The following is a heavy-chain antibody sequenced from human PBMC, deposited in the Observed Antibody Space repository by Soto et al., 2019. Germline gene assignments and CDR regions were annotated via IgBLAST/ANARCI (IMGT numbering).Heavy chain of an antibody. CDR3: ARVPYRHHAEGGVEYYYYSGIDV. J-gene: IGHJ6*02. CDR2: MNHSGST. D-gene: IGHD2-8*02. V-gene: IGHV4-34*01. CDR1: GGSFSGYY. Sequence: SDTLSLTCALYGGSFSGYYWSSIRQPPGKGLEWIGEMNHSGSTNYNPSLKSRVTISVDTSKNQFSLKLSSVTAADLAVYYCARVPYRHHAEGGVEYYYYSGIDVWGQGTPLTDYS.